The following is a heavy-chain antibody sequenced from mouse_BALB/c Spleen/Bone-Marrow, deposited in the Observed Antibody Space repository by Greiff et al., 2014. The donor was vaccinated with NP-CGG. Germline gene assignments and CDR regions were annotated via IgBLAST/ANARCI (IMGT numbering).Heavy chain of an antibody. Sequence: EVQLQQSGGGLVQPGGSLRLSCATSGFTFTDYYMSWVRQPPGMALEWLGFIRNKANGYTTEYSASVKGRFTISRDNSQSILYLQMNTLRAEDSATYYCARYDVYYYFDYWGQGTTLTVSS. CDR3: ARYDVYYYFDY. CDR1: GFTFTDYY. V-gene: IGHV7-3*02. CDR2: IRNKANGYTT. D-gene: IGHD2-3*01. J-gene: IGHJ2*01.